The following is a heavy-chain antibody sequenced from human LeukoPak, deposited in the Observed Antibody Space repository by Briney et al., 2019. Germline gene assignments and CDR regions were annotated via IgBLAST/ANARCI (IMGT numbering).Heavy chain of an antibody. J-gene: IGHJ3*02. CDR1: GFTFSDYY. CDR3: AVLSGDIVVVPAATSGHDAFDI. D-gene: IGHD2-2*01. CDR2: ISSSGSTI. Sequence: GGSLRLSCAASGFTFSDYYMSWIRQAPGKGLEWVSYISSSGSTIYYADSVKGRFTISRDNAKNSLYLQMNSLRAEDTAVYYRAVLSGDIVVVPAATSGHDAFDIWGQGTMVTVSS. V-gene: IGHV3-11*04.